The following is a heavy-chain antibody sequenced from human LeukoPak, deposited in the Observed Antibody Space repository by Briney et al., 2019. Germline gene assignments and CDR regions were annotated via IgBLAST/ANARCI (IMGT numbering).Heavy chain of an antibody. CDR2: IIPTFGTA. J-gene: IGHJ4*02. V-gene: IGHV1-69*05. CDR1: GGTFSSYA. CDR3: ARSNTQYYYDSSGYYGSDY. Sequence: SVKVSCKASGGTFSSYAFSWVGQAPGQGLEWMGGIIPTFGTANYAQKFQGRVTITTDESTSTAYMELSSLRSEDTAVYYCARSNTQYYYDSSGYYGSDYWGQGTLVTVSS. D-gene: IGHD3-22*01.